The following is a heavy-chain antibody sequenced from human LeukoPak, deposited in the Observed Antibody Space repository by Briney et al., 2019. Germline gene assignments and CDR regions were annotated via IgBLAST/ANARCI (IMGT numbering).Heavy chain of an antibody. D-gene: IGHD2-21*02. V-gene: IGHV1-2*02. CDR3: AREGSYCVGGDCYSFDF. CDR1: GYRFISHY. J-gene: IGHJ4*02. CDR2: MHAGNGNT. Sequence: GASVKVSCKASGYRFISHYMHWVRQAPGQGPEWLGWMHAGNGNTRYPEKFEGRVTMTRDTSSNTAYMDLTRLRSDDTAVYYCAREGSYCVGGDCYSFDFWGQGTLVTVSS.